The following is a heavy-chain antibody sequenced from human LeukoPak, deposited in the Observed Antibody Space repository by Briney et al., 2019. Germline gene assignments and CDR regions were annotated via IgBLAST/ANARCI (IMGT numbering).Heavy chain of an antibody. Sequence: SVKVSCKASGGTFSSYAISWVRQAPGQGLEWMGGIIPIFGTANYAQKFQGRVTITTDESTSTAYMELSSLRSEDMAVYYCARGLKPLWFGELLPPSYYMDVWGKGTTVTVSS. CDR3: ARGLKPLWFGELLPPSYYMDV. CDR1: GGTFSSYA. D-gene: IGHD3-10*01. CDR2: IIPIFGTA. V-gene: IGHV1-69*05. J-gene: IGHJ6*03.